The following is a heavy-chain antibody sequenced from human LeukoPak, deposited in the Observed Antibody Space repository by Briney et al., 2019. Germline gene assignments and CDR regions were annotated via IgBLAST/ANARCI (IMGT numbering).Heavy chain of an antibody. CDR1: GFTFSSYA. CDR2: ISGSGDNT. V-gene: IGHV3-23*01. CDR3: AKYRVRYDILAGYFDF. Sequence: PGGSLRLSCAVSGFTFSSYAMSWVRQAPGKGLEWVSAISGSGDNTYYADSVKGRFTISRDNSKNTLYLQMNSLSAEDTAVYYCAKYRVRYDILAGYFDFWGQGTLDPVSS. J-gene: IGHJ4*02. D-gene: IGHD3-9*01.